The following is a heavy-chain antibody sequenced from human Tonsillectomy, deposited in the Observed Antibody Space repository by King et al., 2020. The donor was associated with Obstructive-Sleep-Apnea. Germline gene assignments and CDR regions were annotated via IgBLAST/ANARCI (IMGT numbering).Heavy chain of an antibody. Sequence: VQLVESGGGVVQPGRSLRLSCAASGFTFSSYGMHWVRQAPGKGLEWVAVISYDGSNKYYADSVKGRFTISRDNSKNTLYLQMNSLRAEDTAVYYCAKAKDIVVVVAATPFDYWGQGTLVTVSS. J-gene: IGHJ4*02. CDR3: AKAKDIVVVVAATPFDY. D-gene: IGHD2-15*01. V-gene: IGHV3-30*18. CDR1: GFTFSSYG. CDR2: ISYDGSNK.